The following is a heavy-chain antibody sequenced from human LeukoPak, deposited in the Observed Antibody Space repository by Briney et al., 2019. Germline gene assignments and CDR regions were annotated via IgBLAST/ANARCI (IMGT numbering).Heavy chain of an antibody. J-gene: IGHJ2*01. CDR3: ARGSHTYGYWYFDL. V-gene: IGHV7-4-1*02. Sequence: ASVKVSCKASGYTFTGYYMHWVRQAPGQGLEWMGWINTNTGNPTYAQGFTGRFVFSLDTSVSTAYLQISSLKAEDTAVYYCARGSHTYGYWYFDLWGRGTLVTVSS. D-gene: IGHD4-17*01. CDR2: INTNTGNP. CDR1: GYTFTGYY.